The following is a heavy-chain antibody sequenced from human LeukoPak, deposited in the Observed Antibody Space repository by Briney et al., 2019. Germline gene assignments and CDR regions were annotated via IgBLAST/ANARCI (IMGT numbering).Heavy chain of an antibody. CDR2: INHSGST. CDR1: GGSFSGYY. V-gene: IGHV4-34*01. D-gene: IGHD6-19*01. J-gene: IGHJ3*02. CDR3: ARLGYSSGWSPNDAFDI. Sequence: KSSETLSLTCAVYGGSFSGYYWSWIRQPPGKGLEWIGEINHSGSTNYNPSLKSRVTISVDTSKNQFSLKLSSVTAADTAVYYCARLGYSSGWSPNDAFDIWGQGTMVTVSS.